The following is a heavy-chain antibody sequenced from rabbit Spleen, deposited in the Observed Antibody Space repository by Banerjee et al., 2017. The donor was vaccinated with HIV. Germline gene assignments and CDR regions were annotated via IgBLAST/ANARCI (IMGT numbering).Heavy chain of an antibody. J-gene: IGHJ6*01. CDR2: IYTGNGKP. V-gene: IGHV1S45*01. D-gene: IGHD1-1*01. CDR3: ARDTSSSFSSYGMDL. Sequence: QEHLEESGGGLVKPEGYLTLTCKASGFSFSRGYDMCLVRQAPGRGLEWIGCIYTGNGKPYYASWAKGRFTISKSSSTTVTLQMTSLTAADTATYFCARDTSSSFSSYGMDLWGQGTLVTVS. CDR1: GFSFSRGYD.